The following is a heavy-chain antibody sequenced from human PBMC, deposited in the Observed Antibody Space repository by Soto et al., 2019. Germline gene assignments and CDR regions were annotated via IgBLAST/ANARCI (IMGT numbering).Heavy chain of an antibody. J-gene: IGHJ4*02. CDR3: ARGIVVPAAIPAYYFDY. V-gene: IGHV3-33*01. CDR1: GFTFSSYG. CDR2: IWYDGSNK. D-gene: IGHD2-2*02. Sequence: QVQLVESEGGVVQPGRSLRLSCAASGFTFSSYGMHWVRQAPGKGLEWVAVIWYDGSNKYYADSVKGRFTISRDNSKNTLYLQMNSLRAEDTAVYYCARGIVVPAAIPAYYFDYWGQGTLVTVSS.